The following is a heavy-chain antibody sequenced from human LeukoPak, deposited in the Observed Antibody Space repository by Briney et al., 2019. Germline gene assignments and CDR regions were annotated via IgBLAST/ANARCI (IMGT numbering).Heavy chain of an antibody. CDR1: GFTFSNYG. CDR2: IWYDGSNK. V-gene: IGHV3-33*08. D-gene: IGHD6-19*01. J-gene: IGHJ4*02. Sequence: GGSLRLSCAASGFTFSNYGMHWVRQAPGKGLEWVAVIWYDGSNKYYADSVKGRFTISRDNSKNTLYLQMNSLRAEDTAVYYCARDIGIAVAGADYWGQGTLVTVSS. CDR3: ARDIGIAVAGADY.